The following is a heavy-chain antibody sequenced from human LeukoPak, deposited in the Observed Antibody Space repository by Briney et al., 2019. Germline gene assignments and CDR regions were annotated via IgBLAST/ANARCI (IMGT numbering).Heavy chain of an antibody. Sequence: SVKVSCKASGGTFSSYAMSWVRQAPGQGLEWMGGIIPIFGTANYAQKFQGRVTITADESTSTAYMELSSLRSEDTAVYYCAREEGAIVVVPAAPSWFDPWGQGTLVTVSS. J-gene: IGHJ5*02. V-gene: IGHV1-69*13. D-gene: IGHD2-2*01. CDR3: AREEGAIVVVPAAPSWFDP. CDR2: IIPIFGTA. CDR1: GGTFSSYA.